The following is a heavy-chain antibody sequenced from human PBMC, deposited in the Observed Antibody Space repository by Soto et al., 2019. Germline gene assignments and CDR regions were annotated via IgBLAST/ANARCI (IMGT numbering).Heavy chain of an antibody. J-gene: IGHJ4*02. D-gene: IGHD4-17*01. CDR2: IYYSGST. V-gene: IGHV4-31*03. CDR1: GGSISSGGYY. CDR3: ARINPGGDYRFDY. Sequence: SETLSLTCTVSGGSISSGGYYWSWIRQHPGKGLEWIGYIYYSGSTYYNPSLKSRVTISVDTSKNQFSLKLSSVTAADTAVYYCARINPGGDYRFDYWGQGTLVTVSS.